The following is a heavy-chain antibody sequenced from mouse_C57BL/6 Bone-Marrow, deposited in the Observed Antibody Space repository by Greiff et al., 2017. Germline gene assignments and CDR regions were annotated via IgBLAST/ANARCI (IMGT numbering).Heavy chain of an antibody. V-gene: IGHV1-82*01. Sequence: VQRVESGPELVKPGASVKISCKASGYAFSSSWMNWVKQRPGKGLEWIGRIYPGDGDTNYNGKFKGKATLTADKSSSTAYMQLSSLTSEDSAVYFCARTGLLRSYYFDYWGQGTTLTVAS. CDR2: IYPGDGDT. J-gene: IGHJ2*01. D-gene: IGHD1-1*01. CDR1: GYAFSSSW. CDR3: ARTGLLRSYYFDY.